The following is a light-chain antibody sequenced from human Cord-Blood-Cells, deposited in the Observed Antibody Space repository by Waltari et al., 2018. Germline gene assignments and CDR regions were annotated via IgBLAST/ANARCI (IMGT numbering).Light chain of an antibody. V-gene: IGLV2-23*01. CDR1: SSDVGSSNL. CDR2: EGS. J-gene: IGLJ1*01. Sequence: QSALTQPASVSGSPGQPITIPCTGTSSDVGSSNLVPWYQQHPGKAPKLMIYEGSKRPSGVSNRFSGSKSGNTASLTISGLQAEDEADYYCCSYAGSSTPYVFGTGTKVTVL. CDR3: CSYAGSSTPYV.